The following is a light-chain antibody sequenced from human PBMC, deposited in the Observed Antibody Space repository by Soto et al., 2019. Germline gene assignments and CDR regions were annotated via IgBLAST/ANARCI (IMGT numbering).Light chain of an antibody. CDR3: QQRGNWPPGFT. CDR2: DTS. V-gene: IGKV3-11*01. CDR1: QSVSMH. J-gene: IGKJ3*01. Sequence: EIVLTQSPATLSLSPGERATLSCRASQSVSMHLAWYQQKPGQAPRLLIYDTSNRATGIPARFSGSGSMTHITLTISSLEPEDVAVYYGQQRGNWPPGFTFGPGTKVDIK.